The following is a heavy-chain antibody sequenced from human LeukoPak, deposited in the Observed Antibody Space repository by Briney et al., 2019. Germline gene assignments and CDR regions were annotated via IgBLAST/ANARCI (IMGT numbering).Heavy chain of an antibody. CDR2: IYYSGST. CDR1: GGSISSYY. J-gene: IGHJ3*02. V-gene: IGHV4-59*01. Sequence: SETLSLTCTVSGGSISSYYWSWIRQPPGKGLEWIGYIYYSGSTNYNPSLKSRVTISVDTSKNQFSLKLSSVTAADTAVYYCARDRIRGDAFDIWGQGTMVTVSS. D-gene: IGHD3-3*02. CDR3: ARDRIRGDAFDI.